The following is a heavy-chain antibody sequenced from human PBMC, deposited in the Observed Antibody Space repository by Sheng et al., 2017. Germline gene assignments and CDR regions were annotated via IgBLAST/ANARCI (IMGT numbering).Heavy chain of an antibody. Sequence: QVQLVQSGAEVKKPGSSVKVSCKASGGTFSSYAISWVRQAPGQGLEWMGGIIPILGIANYAQKFQGRVTITADKSTSTAYMELSSLRSEDTAVYYCARGSTYYDFWSGYNTRNYYYYMDVWGKGTTVTVSS. J-gene: IGHJ6*03. V-gene: IGHV1-69*04. D-gene: IGHD3-3*01. CDR1: GGTFSSYA. CDR2: IIPILGIA. CDR3: ARGSTYYDFWSGYNTRNYYYYMDV.